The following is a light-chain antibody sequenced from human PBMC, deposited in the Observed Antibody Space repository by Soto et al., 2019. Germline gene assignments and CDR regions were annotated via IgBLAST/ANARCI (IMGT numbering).Light chain of an antibody. CDR2: EVT. CDR1: SSDVGGYNY. J-gene: IGLJ2*01. V-gene: IGLV2-8*01. Sequence: QSALTQPPSASGSLGQSVTISCTGTSSDVGGYNYVSWHQQHPGKAPKVMIYEVTKRPPGVPDLFYGSKSGNTASLTVSGLQAEDEADYYCSSFAGGGNPVLLGGGTKLTVL. CDR3: SSFAGGGNPVL.